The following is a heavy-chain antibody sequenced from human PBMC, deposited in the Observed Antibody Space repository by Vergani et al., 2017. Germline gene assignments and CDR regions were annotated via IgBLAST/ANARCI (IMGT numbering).Heavy chain of an antibody. D-gene: IGHD6-13*01. J-gene: IGHJ4*02. V-gene: IGHV4-39*07. CDR1: GGSISSSSYY. Sequence: QLQLQESGPGLVKPSETLSLTCTVSGGSISSSSYYWGWIRQPPGKGLEWIGYIYSSGSTYYNPSLKSRVTISVDTSKNQFSLKLSSVTAADTAVYYCARADVAAAVGLWFYYWGQGTLVTVSS. CDR2: IYSSGST. CDR3: ARADVAAAVGLWFYY.